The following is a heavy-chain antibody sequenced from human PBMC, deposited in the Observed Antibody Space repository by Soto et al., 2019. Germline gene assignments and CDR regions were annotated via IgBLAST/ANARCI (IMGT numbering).Heavy chain of an antibody. V-gene: IGHV3-23*01. J-gene: IGHJ4*02. CDR3: AKRAKGSSTTPYYFDY. Sequence: EVQLLESGGGLVQPGGSLRLSCAASGFTFSSYAMSWVRQAPGKGLEWVSAISGSRGSTYYADSVKGRFTISRDNSKNSLYLQMNSLRAEDTAVYYCAKRAKGSSTTPYYFDYWGQGTLVTVSS. D-gene: IGHD2-2*01. CDR2: ISGSRGST. CDR1: GFTFSSYA.